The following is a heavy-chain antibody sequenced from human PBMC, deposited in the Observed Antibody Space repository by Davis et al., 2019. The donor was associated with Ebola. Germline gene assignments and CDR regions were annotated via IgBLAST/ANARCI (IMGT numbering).Heavy chain of an antibody. D-gene: IGHD6-13*01. J-gene: IGHJ6*02. CDR1: GDSISSSNW. CDR2: ISQSGST. V-gene: IGHV4-4*02. CDR3: AREDTPYSSSWYVRYYYGMDV. Sequence: SETLSLTCAVSGDSISSSNWWSWVRQPPGKGLEWIGEISQSGSTNYNPSLKSRVTISVDTSKNQFSLKLSSVTAADTAVYYCAREDTPYSSSWYVRYYYGMDVWGQGTTVTVSS.